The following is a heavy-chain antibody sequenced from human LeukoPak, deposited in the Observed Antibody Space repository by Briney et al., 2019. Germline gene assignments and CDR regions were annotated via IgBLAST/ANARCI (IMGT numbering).Heavy chain of an antibody. CDR3: ARLVDWLSYDY. V-gene: IGHV4-34*01. CDR2: INHSGST. J-gene: IGHJ4*02. Sequence: SETLSLTCAVYGGSFSGYYWSWIRQPPGKGLEWIGEINHSGSTNYNPSLKSRVTISADTSKNQFSLKLSSVTAADTAVYYCARLVDWLSYDYWGQGTLVTVSS. CDR1: GGSFSGYY. D-gene: IGHD3-9*01.